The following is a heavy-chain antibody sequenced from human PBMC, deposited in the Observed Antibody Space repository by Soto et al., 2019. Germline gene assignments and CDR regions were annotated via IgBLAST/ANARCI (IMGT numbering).Heavy chain of an antibody. CDR3: ARGVAATPLISGYFDY. Sequence: QVQLVQSGAEVKKPGSSVKVSCKASGGTFSSYAISWVRQAPGQGLEWMGGIIPIFGTANYAQKFQGRVTITADESTNTAYMELSSLRSEDTAVYYCARGVAATPLISGYFDYWGQGTLVTVSS. D-gene: IGHD2-15*01. V-gene: IGHV1-69*01. CDR1: GGTFSSYA. J-gene: IGHJ4*02. CDR2: IIPIFGTA.